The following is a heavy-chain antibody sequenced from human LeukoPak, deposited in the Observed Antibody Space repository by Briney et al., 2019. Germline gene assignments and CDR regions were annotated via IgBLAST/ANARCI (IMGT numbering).Heavy chain of an antibody. Sequence: LRLSCAASGFTFSSYSMNWVRQAPGKGLEWIGYIYDSESTSFNPSLKSRVTISVDTSRNQFSLTLSSVTAADTAVYYCARDGGFRLNWFDPWGQGTLVTVSS. J-gene: IGHJ5*02. CDR2: IYDSEST. CDR1: GFTFSSYS. V-gene: IGHV4-31*02. D-gene: IGHD3-16*01. CDR3: ARDGGFRLNWFDP.